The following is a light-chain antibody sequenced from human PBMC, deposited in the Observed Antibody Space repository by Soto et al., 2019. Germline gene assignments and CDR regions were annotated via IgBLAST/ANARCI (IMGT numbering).Light chain of an antibody. CDR2: RNN. CDR3: AAWDDSLSGVV. Sequence: QSVLTQPPSASGTPGQRVTISCSGSSSNIGTNNVYWFQHLSGTAPKLLIYRNNQRPSGVPDRFSGSKSGTSASLAISGLRSEDEADYYCAAWDDSLSGVVFGGGTKLTVL. J-gene: IGLJ3*02. CDR1: SSNIGTNN. V-gene: IGLV1-47*01.